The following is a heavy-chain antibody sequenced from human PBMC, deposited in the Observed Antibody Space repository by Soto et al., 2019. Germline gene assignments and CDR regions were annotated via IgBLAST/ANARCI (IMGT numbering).Heavy chain of an antibody. J-gene: IGHJ6*02. CDR1: GYTFTSYA. CDR2: INAGNGNT. V-gene: IGHV1-3*01. Sequence: VASVKVSCKASGYTFTSYAMHWVRQAPGQRLEWMGWINAGNGNTKYSQKFQGRVTTTRDTSASTAYMELSSLRSEDTAVYYCASLDGPYYYYGMDVWGQGTTVTVSS. CDR3: ASLDGPYYYYGMDV.